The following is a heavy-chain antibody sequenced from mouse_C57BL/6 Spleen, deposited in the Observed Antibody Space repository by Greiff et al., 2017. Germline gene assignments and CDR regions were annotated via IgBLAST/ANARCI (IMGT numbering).Heavy chain of an antibody. V-gene: IGHV5-4*03. D-gene: IGHD4-1*01. J-gene: IGHJ4*01. CDR3: ARVWVAMDY. CDR1: GFTFSSYA. CDR2: ISDGGSYT. Sequence: EVNVVESGGGLVKPGGSLKLSCAASGFTFSSYAMSWVRQTPEKRLEWVATISDGGSYTYYPDNVKGRFTISRDNAKNNLYLQMSHLKSEDTAMYYCARVWVAMDYWGQGTSVTVSS.